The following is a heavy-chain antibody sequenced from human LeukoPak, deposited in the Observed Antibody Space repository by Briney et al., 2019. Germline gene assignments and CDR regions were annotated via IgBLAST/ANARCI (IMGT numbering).Heavy chain of an antibody. Sequence: RASVKVSCKASGYTFTSYGISWLRRAPGQGLEWMGWISAYNGNTNYAQKLQGRVTMTTDTSTSTAYMELSNLRSEDTAVYYCVRGRFIAGAGDWGQGTPVTVPS. V-gene: IGHV1-18*01. J-gene: IGHJ1*01. CDR3: VRGRFIAGAGD. CDR1: GYTFTSYG. CDR2: ISAYNGNT. D-gene: IGHD1-26*01.